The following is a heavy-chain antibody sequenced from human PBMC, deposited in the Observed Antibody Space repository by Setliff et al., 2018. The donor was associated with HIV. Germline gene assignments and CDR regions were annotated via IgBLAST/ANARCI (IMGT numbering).Heavy chain of an antibody. CDR1: GHTFTGYY. V-gene: IGHV1-18*04. CDR2: ISAYNVNT. J-gene: IGHJ5*02. CDR3: ARGTTPLGWFDP. D-gene: IGHD2-2*01. Sequence: GASVKVSCKASGHTFTGYYMHWVRQAPGQGLEWMGWISAYNVNTNYAQKLQGRVTMTTDTSTSTAYMELRSPRSDDTAVYYCARGTTPLGWFDPWGQGTLVTVSS.